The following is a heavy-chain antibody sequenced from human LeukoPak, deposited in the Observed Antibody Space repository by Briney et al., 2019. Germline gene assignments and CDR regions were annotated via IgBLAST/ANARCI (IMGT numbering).Heavy chain of an antibody. Sequence: ASVKVSCKASGGTFSSYAISWVRQAPGQGLEWMGIINPSGGSTSYAQKFQGRVTMTRDTSTSTVYMELSSLRSEDTAVYYCARDAYYYDRSGYYGFGVDYWGQGTLVTVSS. CDR2: INPSGGST. CDR3: ARDAYYYDRSGYYGFGVDY. CDR1: GGTFSSYA. V-gene: IGHV1-46*01. J-gene: IGHJ4*02. D-gene: IGHD3-22*01.